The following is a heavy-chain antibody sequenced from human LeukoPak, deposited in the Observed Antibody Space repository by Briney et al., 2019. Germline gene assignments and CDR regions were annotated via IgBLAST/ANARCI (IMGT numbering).Heavy chain of an antibody. V-gene: IGHV1-69*01. CDR3: ARSWAYYGSPPSAFDI. D-gene: IGHD3-22*01. CDR1: GGTFSSYA. CDR2: IVPIFGTA. Sequence: GASVTVSFKASGGTFSSYAISWVRQAPGQGLEWMGGIVPIFGTANYAQKFQGRVTITADESTSTAYMELSSLRSEDTAVYYCARSWAYYGSPPSAFDIWGQGTMVTVSS. J-gene: IGHJ3*02.